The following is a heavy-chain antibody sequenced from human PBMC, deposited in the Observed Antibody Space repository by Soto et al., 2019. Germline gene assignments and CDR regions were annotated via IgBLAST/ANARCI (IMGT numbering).Heavy chain of an antibody. D-gene: IGHD3-9*01. Sequence: QVQLVESGGGVVQPGRSLRLSCAASGFTFSSYGMHWVRQAPGKGLEWVAVISYDGSNKYYADSVKGRFTISRDNSKNALYLQMNSLRAEDTAVYYCAEGVLRYFDWTPDWYFDLWGRGTLVTVSS. J-gene: IGHJ2*01. CDR3: AEGVLRYFDWTPDWYFDL. CDR2: ISYDGSNK. CDR1: GFTFSSYG. V-gene: IGHV3-30*18.